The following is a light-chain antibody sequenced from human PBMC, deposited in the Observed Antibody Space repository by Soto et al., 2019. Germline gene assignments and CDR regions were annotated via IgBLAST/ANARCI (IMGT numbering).Light chain of an antibody. Sequence: VLTQSPGTLSLSPGESATLSCRASQTVSITYLTWYQQKPGQAPRLLIYGASSRATGIPDRFSGSGSGTDFTLTISRLEPEDFAVYYCQQYGSSPPAFGQGTKVDIK. J-gene: IGKJ1*01. CDR3: QQYGSSPPA. V-gene: IGKV3-20*01. CDR2: GAS. CDR1: QTVSITY.